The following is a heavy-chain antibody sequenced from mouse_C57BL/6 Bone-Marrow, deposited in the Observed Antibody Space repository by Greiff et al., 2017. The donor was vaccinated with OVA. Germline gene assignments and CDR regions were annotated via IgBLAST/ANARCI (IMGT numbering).Heavy chain of an antibody. CDR2: IWSGGST. J-gene: IGHJ3*01. D-gene: IGHD3-2*02. V-gene: IGHV2-2*01. CDR1: GFSLTSYG. Sequence: VQLQQSGPGLVQPSQSLSITCTVSGFSLTSYGVHWVRQSPGKGLEWLGVIWSGGSTDYNAAFISSLSISKDNYKSQVFFKMNSLQADDAAIYYCARRPLRLRDYWGQGTLVTVSA. CDR3: ARRPLRLRDY.